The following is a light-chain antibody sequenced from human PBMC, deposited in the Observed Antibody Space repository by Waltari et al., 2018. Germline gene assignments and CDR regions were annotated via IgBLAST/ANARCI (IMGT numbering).Light chain of an antibody. Sequence: EIVLTPSPGTLSLSPGASATLSCRASQSIGRYLVWYQQKPGQAPRLLIYAASSRATGIPDRFSGSGSGTDFSLTISRLEPEDFAVYYCQNHERLPATFGQGTKVEIK. CDR3: QNHERLPAT. CDR1: QSIGRY. CDR2: AAS. J-gene: IGKJ1*01. V-gene: IGKV3-20*01.